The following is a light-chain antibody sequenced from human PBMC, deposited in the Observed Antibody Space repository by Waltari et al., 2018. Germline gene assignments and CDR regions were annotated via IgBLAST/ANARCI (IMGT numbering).Light chain of an antibody. CDR3: QKYGTLPAT. CDR1: QSVSRT. J-gene: IGKJ1*01. V-gene: IGKV3-20*01. CDR2: DAS. Sequence: EIVLTQSPGTLSVSPGERVTLSYRASQSVSRTLAWYQQKPGQAPRLLIYDASTRATGIPDRFSGSGSGTDFSLTISRLEPEDFAVYYCQKYGTLPATFGQGTKVEIK.